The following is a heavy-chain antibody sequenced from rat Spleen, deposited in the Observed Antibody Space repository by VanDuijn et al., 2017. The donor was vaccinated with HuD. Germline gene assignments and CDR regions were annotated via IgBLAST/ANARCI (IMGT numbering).Heavy chain of an antibody. Sequence: EVQLVESGGGLVQPGRSMKLSCAALGFTFSNYYMAWVRQAPTKGLKWVAAVSYDGGNTYYRDSVKGRFTISRDNAKSTLYLQMDSLRSEDTATYYCAREAGVPFHYFDYWGRGVMVTVSS. J-gene: IGHJ2*01. V-gene: IGHV5-25*01. CDR2: VSYDGGNT. CDR1: GFTFSNYY. D-gene: IGHD4-4*01. CDR3: AREAGVPFHYFDY.